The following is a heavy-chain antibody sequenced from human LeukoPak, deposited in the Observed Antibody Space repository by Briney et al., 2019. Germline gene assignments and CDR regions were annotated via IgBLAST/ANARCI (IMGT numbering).Heavy chain of an antibody. Sequence: PGGSLRLSCAASGFTFSSYSMNWVRQAPGKGLEWVSSISSSSSYIYYADSVKGRFTISRDNAKSSLYLQMNSLRAEDTAVYYCARDMSDFWSGYYFFDYWGQGTLVTVSS. J-gene: IGHJ4*02. D-gene: IGHD3-3*01. CDR3: ARDMSDFWSGYYFFDY. V-gene: IGHV3-21*01. CDR1: GFTFSSYS. CDR2: ISSSSSYI.